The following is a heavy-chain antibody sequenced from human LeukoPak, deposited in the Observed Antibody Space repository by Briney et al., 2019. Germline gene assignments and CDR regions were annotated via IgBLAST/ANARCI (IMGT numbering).Heavy chain of an antibody. D-gene: IGHD6-13*01. J-gene: IGHJ4*02. Sequence: SETLSLTCTVSGGSISSYYWSWIRQPAGKGLEWIGRIFASESTNYNPSLKSRVTTSVDTSKNQFSLKLSSVTAADTAVYYCARTTAAATFDYWGQGTLVTVSS. CDR3: ARTTAAATFDY. V-gene: IGHV4-4*07. CDR1: GGSISSYY. CDR2: IFASEST.